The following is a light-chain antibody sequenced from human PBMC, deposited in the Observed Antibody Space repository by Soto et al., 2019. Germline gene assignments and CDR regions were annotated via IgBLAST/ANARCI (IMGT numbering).Light chain of an antibody. CDR3: QQYNSYTWT. J-gene: IGKJ1*01. CDR2: DAS. CDR1: QSISIW. V-gene: IGKV1-5*01. Sequence: GDRVTITCRASQSISIWLAWYQQKPGKAPKLLIYDASSLESGVPSRFSGSGSGTEFTLTISSLQPDDFATYYCQQYNSYTWTFGQGTKVDI.